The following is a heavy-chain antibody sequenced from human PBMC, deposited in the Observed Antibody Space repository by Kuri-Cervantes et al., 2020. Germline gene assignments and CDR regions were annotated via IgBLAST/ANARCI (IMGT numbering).Heavy chain of an antibody. CDR2: ISGAGETI. CDR3: ARDEGSGSHYKVLLY. CDR1: GFTFSSYS. V-gene: IGHV3-21*04. Sequence: GESLKISCAASGFTFSSYSMNWVRQAPGKGPEWIALISGAGETILYADSVKGRFTISRDNSRNTLYLQMNSLRAEDTAVYFCARDEGSGSHYKVLLYWGQGTLVTVSS. J-gene: IGHJ4*02. D-gene: IGHD3-10*01.